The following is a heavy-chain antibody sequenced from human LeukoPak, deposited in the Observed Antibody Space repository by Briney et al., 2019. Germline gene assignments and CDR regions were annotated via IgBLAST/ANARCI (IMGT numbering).Heavy chain of an antibody. Sequence: ASVTVSCTASGGTFSSYAISWVRQALGQGLEWMGGIIPIFGTANYAQKFQGRVTITTDESTSTAYMELSSLRSEDTAVYYCARSRYCSSTSCYFAADYWGQGTLVTVSS. CDR2: IIPIFGTA. J-gene: IGHJ4*02. D-gene: IGHD2-2*01. V-gene: IGHV1-69*05. CDR3: ARSRYCSSTSCYFAADY. CDR1: GGTFSSYA.